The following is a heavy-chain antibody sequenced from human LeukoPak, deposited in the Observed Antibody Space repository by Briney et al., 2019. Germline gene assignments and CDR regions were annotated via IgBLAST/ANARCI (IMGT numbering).Heavy chain of an antibody. D-gene: IGHD3-10*01. CDR1: GGTFSSYA. J-gene: IGHJ4*02. V-gene: IGHV1-69*13. CDR2: IIPIFGTA. Sequence: ASVKVSCKATGGTFSSYAISWVRQAPGQGLEWMGGIIPIFGTANYAQKFQGRVTITADESTSTAYMELSSLRSEDTAEYYCARDTMDGSGSYYSLDYWGQGTLVTVSS. CDR3: ARDTMDGSGSYYSLDY.